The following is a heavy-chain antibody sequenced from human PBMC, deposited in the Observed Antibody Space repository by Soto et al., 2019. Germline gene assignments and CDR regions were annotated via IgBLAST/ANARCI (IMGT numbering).Heavy chain of an antibody. J-gene: IGHJ6*02. CDR3: AREGDGYGSGSYYKGWHYYYYYGMDV. V-gene: IGHV3-33*01. CDR2: IWYDGSNK. Sequence: QVQLVESGGGVVQPGRSLRLSCAASGFTFSSYGMHWVRQAPGKGLEWVAVIWYDGSNKYYADSVKGRFTISRDNSKNTLYLQMNSLRAEDTAVYYCAREGDGYGSGSYYKGWHYYYYYGMDVWGQGTTVTVSS. CDR1: GFTFSSYG. D-gene: IGHD3-10*01.